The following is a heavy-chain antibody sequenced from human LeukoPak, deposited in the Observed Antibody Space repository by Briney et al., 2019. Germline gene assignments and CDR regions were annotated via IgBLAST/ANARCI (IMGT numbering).Heavy chain of an antibody. Sequence: PSETLSLTCAVYGGSFSGYYWSWIRQPPGKGLEWIGEINHSGSTNYNPSLKSRVTISVDTSKNQFSLKLSSVTATDTAVYYCARGPSGVVRLFDYWGQGTLVTVSS. V-gene: IGHV4-34*01. CDR2: INHSGST. CDR3: ARGPSGVVRLFDY. CDR1: GGSFSGYY. D-gene: IGHD3-3*01. J-gene: IGHJ4*02.